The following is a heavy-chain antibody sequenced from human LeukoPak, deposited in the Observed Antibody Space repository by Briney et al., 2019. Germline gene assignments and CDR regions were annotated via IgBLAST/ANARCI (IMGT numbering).Heavy chain of an antibody. J-gene: IGHJ4*02. CDR3: ARQGYGDSYFDY. V-gene: IGHV4-59*08. CDR1: GGSISSYY. D-gene: IGHD4-17*01. CDR2: IYYSGST. Sequence: SETLSLTCTVSGGSISSYYWSWIRQPPGKGLEWIGYIYYSGSTHYNPSLKSRVTISVDTSKNQFSLKLSSVTAADTAVYYCARQGYGDSYFDYWGQGPLVTVSS.